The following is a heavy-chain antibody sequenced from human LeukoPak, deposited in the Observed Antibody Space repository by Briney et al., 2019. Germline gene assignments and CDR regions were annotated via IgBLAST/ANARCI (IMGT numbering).Heavy chain of an antibody. Sequence: GGSLRLSCAASGFTFSSYAMSWVRQAPGKGLEWVSAISGSGGSTYYADSVKGRFTISRDNSKNTLYLQMNSLRAEDTAVYYCAKDRSEKVAGTGAFDIWGQGTMVTASS. CDR3: AKDRSEKVAGTGAFDI. D-gene: IGHD6-19*01. J-gene: IGHJ3*02. CDR1: GFTFSSYA. V-gene: IGHV3-23*01. CDR2: ISGSGGST.